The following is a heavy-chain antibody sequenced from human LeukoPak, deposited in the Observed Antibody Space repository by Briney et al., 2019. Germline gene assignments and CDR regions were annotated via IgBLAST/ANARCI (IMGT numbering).Heavy chain of an antibody. V-gene: IGHV4-59*06. Sequence: PSETLSLTCTVSGGSISSYYWSWIRQPAGKGLEWIGYVYYSGSTYYNPSLKSRVTISVDTSKNQFSLKLSSVIAADTAVYFCARNGAYSFVVWGQGTLVTVSS. CDR1: GGSISSYY. J-gene: IGHJ4*02. D-gene: IGHD5-18*01. CDR2: VYYSGST. CDR3: ARNGAYSFVV.